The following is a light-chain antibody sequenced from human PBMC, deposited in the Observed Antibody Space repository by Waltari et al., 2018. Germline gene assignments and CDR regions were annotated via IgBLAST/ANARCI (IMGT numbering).Light chain of an antibody. Sequence: EIVLPQPPGTLSLYPGERATLSCRASQSVSSYLAWYQQKPGQAPRLLIYGASSRATGIPDRFSGSGSGTDFTLTISRLDPGDFAVYYCQQHGSSSLVTFGPGTKVDIK. CDR3: QQHGSSSLVT. V-gene: IGKV3-20*01. CDR1: QSVSSY. J-gene: IGKJ3*01. CDR2: GAS.